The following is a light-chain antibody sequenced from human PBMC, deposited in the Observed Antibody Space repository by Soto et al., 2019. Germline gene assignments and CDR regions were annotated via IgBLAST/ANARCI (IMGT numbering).Light chain of an antibody. V-gene: IGLV2-8*01. J-gene: IGLJ1*01. CDR1: KSDIGVYDF. CDR3: SSFTTNRVYV. CDR2: EVV. Sequence: QSVLTQPPSASGSPGQSVTISCTGTKSDIGVYDFVSWYQHHPGKAPRLIIYEVVQRPSGVPDRFSGSKSGNTASLTVSGLQAADEADYFCSSFTTNRVYVFGPGTKVTV.